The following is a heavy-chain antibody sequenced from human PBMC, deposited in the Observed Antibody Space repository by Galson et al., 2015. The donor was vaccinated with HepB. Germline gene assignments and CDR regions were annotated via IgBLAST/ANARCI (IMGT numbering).Heavy chain of an antibody. J-gene: IGHJ4*02. D-gene: IGHD6-19*01. V-gene: IGHV4-34*01. CDR3: AEMAVSGQRIFDF. Sequence: SETLSLTCAVPGGSFTGYYWNWMRQPPGKGLEWIAKIDHSGNTNYNPSLRSRVALSVDTSKNQFSLTLRSVTAADTAVYYCAEMAVSGQRIFDFWGQGILVTVSS. CDR1: GGSFTGYY. CDR2: IDHSGNT.